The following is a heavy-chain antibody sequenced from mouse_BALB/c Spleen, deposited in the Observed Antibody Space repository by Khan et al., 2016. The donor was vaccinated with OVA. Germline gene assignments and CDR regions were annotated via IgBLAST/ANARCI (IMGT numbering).Heavy chain of an antibody. CDR2: MISSGYT. D-gene: IGHD2-14*01. V-gene: IGHV3-8*02. CDR1: GDSISSGY. Sequence: EVQLQESGPSLVQPSQTLSLTCSVTGDSISSGYWSWIRKFPGNKLEYMGYMISSGYTYYNPSLKSRISITRHTSKNQYYLQLNSVTTEDKATYYCARSTYRYAFAYWGQGTLVTVSA. J-gene: IGHJ3*01. CDR3: ARSTYRYAFAY.